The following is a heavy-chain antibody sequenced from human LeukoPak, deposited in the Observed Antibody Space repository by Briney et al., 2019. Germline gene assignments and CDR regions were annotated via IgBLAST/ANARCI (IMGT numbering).Heavy chain of an antibody. D-gene: IGHD2-2*01. J-gene: IGHJ4*02. CDR1: GFTFSSYS. Sequence: GGSLRLSCAASGFTFSSYSMKWVRQTPGKGLEWLSYISSSGGTIYYADSVKGRFTISRDNAKSSLYLQMDSLRDEDTAVYYCAREFCSSTRCYGTFDYWGQGTLVTVSS. CDR2: ISSSGGTI. CDR3: AREFCSSTRCYGTFDY. V-gene: IGHV3-48*02.